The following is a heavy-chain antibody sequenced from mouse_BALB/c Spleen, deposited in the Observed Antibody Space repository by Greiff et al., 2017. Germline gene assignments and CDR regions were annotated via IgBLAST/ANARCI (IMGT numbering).Heavy chain of an antibody. J-gene: IGHJ4*01. CDR1: GFTFSDYY. CDR2: ISDGGSYT. CDR3: AREPGSSYGAMDY. Sequence: EVKLMESGGGLVKPGGSLKLSCAASGFTFSDYYMYWVRQTPEKRLEWVATISDGGSYTYYPDSVKGRFTISRDNAKNNLYLQMSSLKSEDTAMYYCAREPGSSYGAMDYWGQGTSVTVSS. D-gene: IGHD1-1*01. V-gene: IGHV5-4*02.